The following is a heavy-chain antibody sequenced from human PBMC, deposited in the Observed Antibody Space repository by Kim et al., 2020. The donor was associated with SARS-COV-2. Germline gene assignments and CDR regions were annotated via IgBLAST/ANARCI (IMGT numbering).Heavy chain of an antibody. CDR2: ISSSSSYI. Sequence: GGSLRLSCAASGFTFSSYSMNWVRQAPGKGLEWVSSISSSSSYIYYADSVKGRFTISRDNAKNSLYLQMNSLRAEDTAVYYCARDPDSRTTKLDYWGQGTLVTVSS. J-gene: IGHJ4*02. CDR1: GFTFSSYS. V-gene: IGHV3-21*04. D-gene: IGHD6-13*01. CDR3: ARDPDSRTTKLDY.